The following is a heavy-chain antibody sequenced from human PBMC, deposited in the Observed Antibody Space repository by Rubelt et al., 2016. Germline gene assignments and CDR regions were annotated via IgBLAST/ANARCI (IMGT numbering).Heavy chain of an antibody. CDR2: ISAYNGNT. V-gene: IGHV1-18*01. Sequence: VQLVQSGAEVKKPGASVKVSCKASGYTFTSYGISWVRQAPGQGLEWMGWISAYNGNTNYAQQPQGEGTMTLDTYTTAAYMERRRLSSDDTAVYYCAGDRGGYYVDYWGQGTLITVSS. CDR1: GYTFTSYG. CDR3: AGDRGGYYVDY. D-gene: IGHD2-15*01. J-gene: IGHJ4*02.